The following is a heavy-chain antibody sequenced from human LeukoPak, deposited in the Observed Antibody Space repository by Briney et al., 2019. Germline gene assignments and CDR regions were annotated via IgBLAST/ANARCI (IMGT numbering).Heavy chain of an antibody. J-gene: IGHJ4*02. D-gene: IGHD6-13*01. Sequence: TGGSLRLSCAASGFTFDDYGMSWVRHAPGKGLEWVSSIGASGTNTYYADSVKGRFTISRDNSKNTLYLQMNSLRAEDTAVYYCASLPRPFIAAAGTGDYWGQGTLVTVSS. V-gene: IGHV3-23*01. CDR2: IGASGTNT. CDR1: GFTFDDYG. CDR3: ASLPRPFIAAAGTGDY.